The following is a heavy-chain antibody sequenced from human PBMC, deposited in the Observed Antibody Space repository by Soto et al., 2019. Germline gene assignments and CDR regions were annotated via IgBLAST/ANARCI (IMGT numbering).Heavy chain of an antibody. CDR3: ARDWSRYYDNSGLIWFY. J-gene: IGHJ4*02. CDR1: GYTFRSYG. V-gene: IGHV1-18*04. D-gene: IGHD3-22*01. Sequence: QIQLVQSGGEVKKPGASVKVSCKASGYTFRSYGISWVRQAPGQGLEWVGWISAYNGDTHYAPKFQDRITLNTETSTDTAYMELRSLRLDDTDVYYCARDWSRYYDNSGLIWFYWGQGSLVTVSS. CDR2: ISAYNGDT.